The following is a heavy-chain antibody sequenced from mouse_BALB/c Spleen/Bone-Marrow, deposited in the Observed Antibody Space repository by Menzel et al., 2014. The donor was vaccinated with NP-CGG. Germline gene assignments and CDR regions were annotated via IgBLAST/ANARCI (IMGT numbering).Heavy chain of an antibody. CDR1: GFNIKDYY. CDR2: IDPENGNT. D-gene: IGHD1-1*01. Sequence: EVQLQQSGAELVRPGALVKLSCKASGFNIKDYYMHWVKQRPEQGLEWIGWIDPENGNTIYDPKFQGKATITADPSSNTAYLQLSSLTSEDTAVYYGTRWDCYGGSYKYFDVWGAGTTVTVSS. V-gene: IGHV14-1*02. J-gene: IGHJ1*01. CDR3: TRWDCYGGSYKYFDV.